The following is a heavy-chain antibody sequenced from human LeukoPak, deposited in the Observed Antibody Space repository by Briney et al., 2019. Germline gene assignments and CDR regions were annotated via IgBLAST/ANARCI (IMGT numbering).Heavy chain of an antibody. Sequence: SETLSLTCTVSGGSISHYYWSWIRQPPGKGLEWIGYIYYSGTTNYNPSLKSRVTVSVDTSKNQFSLKLNSVTAADTAVYYCAREDPRTKVPEGMDVWGQGTTVTVSS. CDR2: IYYSGTT. CDR3: AREDPRTKVPEGMDV. CDR1: GGSISHYY. V-gene: IGHV4-59*01. D-gene: IGHD4/OR15-4a*01. J-gene: IGHJ6*02.